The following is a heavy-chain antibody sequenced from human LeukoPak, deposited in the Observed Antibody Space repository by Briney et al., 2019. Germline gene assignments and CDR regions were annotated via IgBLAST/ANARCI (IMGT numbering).Heavy chain of an antibody. Sequence: SETLSLTCTVSGGSIRSSSYYWGWIRQPPGKGLEWIGYIYYSGSIYYNPSLKSRVTMSVDTSKNQFSLKLSSVTAVDTAVYYCARNGGYTAWWYFDLWGRGTLVTVSS. CDR3: ARNGGYTAWWYFDL. J-gene: IGHJ2*01. V-gene: IGHV4-39*07. D-gene: IGHD6-13*01. CDR1: GGSIRSSSYY. CDR2: IYYSGSI.